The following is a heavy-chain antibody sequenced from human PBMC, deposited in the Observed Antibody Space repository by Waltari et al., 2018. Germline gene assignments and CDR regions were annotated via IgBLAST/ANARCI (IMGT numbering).Heavy chain of an antibody. V-gene: IGHV3-53*01. CDR2: IYSAGST. J-gene: IGHJ6*02. D-gene: IGHD3-9*01. CDR1: GFTVRHNY. Sequence: EVQRVESGGGLIQPGGSLRLSCAASGFTVRHNYRTWVRQAPGTGLEWVSGIYSAGSTYYADSVKGRFTISRDNSKNTLYLQMNSLRAEDTAVYYCARDHPFDWSTLGYFYYGMDVWGQGTTVTVSS. CDR3: ARDHPFDWSTLGYFYYGMDV.